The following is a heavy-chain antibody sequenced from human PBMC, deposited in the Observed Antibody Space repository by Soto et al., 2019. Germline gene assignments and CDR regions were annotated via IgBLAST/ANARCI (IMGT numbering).Heavy chain of an antibody. CDR1: GYTLTELS. Sequence: ASVKVSCKVSGYTLTELSMHWVRQAPGKGLEWMGGFDPEDGETIYAQKFQGRVTMTEDTSTDTAYMELSSLRSEDTAVYYCASAPPIRYSSGWYVSQGAFDIWGQGKMVTVSS. CDR3: ASAPPIRYSSGWYVSQGAFDI. V-gene: IGHV1-24*01. CDR2: FDPEDGET. D-gene: IGHD6-19*01. J-gene: IGHJ3*02.